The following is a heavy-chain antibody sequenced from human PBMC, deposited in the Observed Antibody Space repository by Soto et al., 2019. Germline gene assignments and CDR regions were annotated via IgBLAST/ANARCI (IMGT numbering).Heavy chain of an antibody. CDR1: GGSISSYY. CDR3: ARRITVTYYFDY. CDR2: VNHSGST. J-gene: IGHJ4*02. D-gene: IGHD4-17*01. V-gene: IGHV4-59*12. Sequence: SETLSLTCTVSGGSISSYYWSWIRQPPGKGLEWVGEVNHSGSTNYNPSLKSRVTVSVETSKNQFSLKVSSVTAADTAVYYCARRITVTYYFDYWAQGSLVTVSS.